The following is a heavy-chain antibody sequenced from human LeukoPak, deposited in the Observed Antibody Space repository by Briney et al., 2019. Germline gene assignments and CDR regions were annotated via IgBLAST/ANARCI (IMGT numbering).Heavy chain of an antibody. CDR2: LSGSGITT. CDR1: GFTFSYSA. V-gene: IGHV3-23*01. Sequence: GGSLRLSCAASGFTFSYSAMSWVRQAPGKGLEWVSTLSGSGITTYYADSVKGRFTISRDNSKNTLYLQMNSLRAEDTAVYYCAKGIYSSGWSYFDYWGHGTLDTVSS. CDR3: AKGIYSSGWSYFDY. J-gene: IGHJ4*01. D-gene: IGHD6-19*01.